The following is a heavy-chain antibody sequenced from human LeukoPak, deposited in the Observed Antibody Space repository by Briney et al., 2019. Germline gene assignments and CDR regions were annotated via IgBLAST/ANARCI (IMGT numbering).Heavy chain of an antibody. CDR1: GYTFTGYY. J-gene: IGHJ6*02. D-gene: IGHD6-19*01. V-gene: IGHV1-2*02. CDR2: INPNTGGT. CDR3: ARDGSVAGIVYYYYSGMDV. Sequence: AASVKVSCKASGYTFTGYYMHWVRQAPGQGLEWMGWINPNTGGTKYAQKFQGRATMTRDTSINTAYMELSRLRSDDTAVYYCARDGSVAGIVYYYYSGMDVWGQGTTVTVSS.